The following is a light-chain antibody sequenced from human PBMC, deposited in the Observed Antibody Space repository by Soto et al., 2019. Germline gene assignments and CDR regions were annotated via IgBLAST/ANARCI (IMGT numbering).Light chain of an antibody. CDR1: QSVSNY. CDR2: DAS. Sequence: EIVLTQSPATLSLSPGERATLSCRASQSVSNYFAWYQQKPGQAPRLLIYDASKRATGIPARSSGSGSGTDFTLTIGSLDPEDFAVYSCQQRSNWPXTXDQGTKVDIK. CDR3: QQRSNWPXT. V-gene: IGKV3-11*01. J-gene: IGKJ1*01.